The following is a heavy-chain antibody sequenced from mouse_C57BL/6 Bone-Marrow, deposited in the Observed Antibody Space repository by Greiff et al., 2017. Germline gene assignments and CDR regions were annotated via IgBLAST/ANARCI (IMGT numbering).Heavy chain of an antibody. Sequence: EVQRVESGGGLVQPGESLKLSCESNEYEFPSHDMSWVRKTPEKRLELVAAINSDGGSTYYPDTMERRFNISRDNTKKTLYLQLSSLRSEDTALYYCARQPTRVFYWYFDVWGTGTTVTVSS. J-gene: IGHJ1*03. CDR3: ARQPTRVFYWYFDV. D-gene: IGHD2-12*01. V-gene: IGHV5-2*01. CDR1: EYEFPSHD. CDR2: INSDGGST.